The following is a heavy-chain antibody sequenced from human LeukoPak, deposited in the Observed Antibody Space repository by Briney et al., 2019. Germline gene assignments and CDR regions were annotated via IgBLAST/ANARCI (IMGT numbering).Heavy chain of an antibody. D-gene: IGHD5-24*01. CDR1: GFTFSGSA. J-gene: IGHJ4*02. V-gene: IGHV3-73*01. CDR2: IRSKANSYAT. CDR3: TRADGYNEWFDY. Sequence: GGSLRLSCAASGFTFSGSAMHWVRQASGKGLEWVGRIRSKANSYATAYAASVKGRFTIYRDDSKNTAYLQMNSLKTEDTAVYYCTRADGYNEWFDYWGQGTLVTVSS.